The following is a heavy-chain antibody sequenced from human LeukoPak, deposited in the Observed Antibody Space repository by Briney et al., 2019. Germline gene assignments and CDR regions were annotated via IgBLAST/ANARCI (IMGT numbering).Heavy chain of an antibody. V-gene: IGHV4-59*01. Sequence: SETLSLTCTVSGGSISSYYWSWIRQPPGKGLEWIGYIYYSGSTNYNPSLKSRVTISVDTSKNQFSLKLSSVTAADTAVYYCARAQYYYDSSGYYGAWFDPWGQGTLVTVSS. J-gene: IGHJ5*02. D-gene: IGHD3-22*01. CDR3: ARAQYYYDSSGYYGAWFDP. CDR1: GGSISSYY. CDR2: IYYSGST.